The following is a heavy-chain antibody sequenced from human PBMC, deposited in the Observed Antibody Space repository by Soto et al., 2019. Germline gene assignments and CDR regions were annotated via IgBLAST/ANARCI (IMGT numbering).Heavy chain of an antibody. Sequence: QVQLVESGGGVVQPGRSLRLSCAASGFTFSSYGMHWVRQAPGKGLEWVAVISYDGSNKYYADSVKGRFTISRDNSKNTLYLQMNSLRDEDTAVYYCAKDFHHYDSSGYAFDYWGQGTLVTVSS. CDR1: GFTFSSYG. J-gene: IGHJ4*02. V-gene: IGHV3-30*18. CDR3: AKDFHHYDSSGYAFDY. D-gene: IGHD3-22*01. CDR2: ISYDGSNK.